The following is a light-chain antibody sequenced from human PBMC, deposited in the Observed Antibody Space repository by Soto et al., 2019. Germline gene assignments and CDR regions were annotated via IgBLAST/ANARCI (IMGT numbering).Light chain of an antibody. V-gene: IGKV1-8*01. CDR2: AAS. CDR1: QGISSY. CDR3: QQYNNYPYT. J-gene: IGKJ2*01. Sequence: AIRMTQSPSSFSASTGDRVTITCRASQGISSYLAWYQQKPGKAPKLLIYAASTLQSGVPSRFSGSGSGTDFTLTISSLQPDDFATYYCQQYNNYPYTFGQGTKLEIK.